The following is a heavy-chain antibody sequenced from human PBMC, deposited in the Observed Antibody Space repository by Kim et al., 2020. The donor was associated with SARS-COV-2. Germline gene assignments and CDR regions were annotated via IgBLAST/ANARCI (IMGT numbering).Heavy chain of an antibody. CDR1: GYTFTGYY. J-gene: IGHJ5*02. D-gene: IGHD3-10*01. V-gene: IGHV1-2*02. CDR3: ARCGSASRGYNWFDP. Sequence: ASVKVSCKASGYTFTGYYMHWVRQAPGQGLEWMGWINPNSGGTNYAQKFQGRVTMTRDTSISTAYMELSRLRSDDTAVYYCARCGSASRGYNWFDPWGQGTLVTVAS. CDR2: INPNSGGT.